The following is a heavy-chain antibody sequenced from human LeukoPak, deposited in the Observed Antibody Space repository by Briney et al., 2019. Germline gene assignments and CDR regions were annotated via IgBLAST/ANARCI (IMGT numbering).Heavy chain of an antibody. CDR2: ISSSSSYI. CDR3: ASLVVAAPN. V-gene: IGHV3-11*06. Sequence: LSLTCTVSGGSISSGGYYWSWIRQHPGKGLEWVSSISSSSSYIYYADSVKGRFTISRDNAKNSLYLQMNSLRAEDTAVYYCASLVVAAPNWGQGTLVTVSS. J-gene: IGHJ4*02. D-gene: IGHD2-15*01. CDR1: GGSISSGGYY.